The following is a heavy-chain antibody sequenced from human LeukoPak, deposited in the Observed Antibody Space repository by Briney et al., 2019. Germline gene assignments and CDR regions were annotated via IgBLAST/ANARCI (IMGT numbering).Heavy chain of an antibody. J-gene: IGHJ4*02. Sequence: GGSLRLSCAPSGFTFSAYGINWSGKPPGPGREWLSFINGGSTTIHYADSVKGRFTISRDNAKNSVHLQMNSLRAEDSAMYYCARDKGWGLAYWGQGILVTVSS. CDR1: GFTFSAYG. V-gene: IGHV3-48*01. D-gene: IGHD6-19*01. CDR2: INGGSTTI. CDR3: ARDKGWGLAY.